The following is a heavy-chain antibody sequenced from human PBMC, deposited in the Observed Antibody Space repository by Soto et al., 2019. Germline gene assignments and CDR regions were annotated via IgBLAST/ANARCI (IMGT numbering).Heavy chain of an antibody. V-gene: IGHV3-49*03. D-gene: IGHD2-2*01. CDR3: TRYCSSTSCYGDYYGMDV. CDR1: GFTFGDYA. J-gene: IGHJ6*02. Sequence: GGSLRLFCTASGFTFGDYAMSWFRQAPGKGLEWVGFIRSKAYGGTTEYAASVKGRFTISRDDSKSIAYLQMNSLKTEDTAVYYCTRYCSSTSCYGDYYGMDVWGQGTTVTVSS. CDR2: IRSKAYGGTT.